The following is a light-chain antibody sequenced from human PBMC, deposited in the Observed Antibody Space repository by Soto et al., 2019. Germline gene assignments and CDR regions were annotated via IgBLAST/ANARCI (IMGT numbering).Light chain of an antibody. CDR2: ASS. CDR3: QQANTFPIT. J-gene: IGKJ3*01. CDR1: QDILSW. V-gene: IGKV1-12*01. Sequence: DIQMTQSPSSVSASVGDTVTITCRASQDILSWLAWYQQKPGEAPRLLIYASSNLQSGVPSRFSGSRSGTEFTLTISSLQPEDFATYYCQQANTFPITCVPGTRLDIK.